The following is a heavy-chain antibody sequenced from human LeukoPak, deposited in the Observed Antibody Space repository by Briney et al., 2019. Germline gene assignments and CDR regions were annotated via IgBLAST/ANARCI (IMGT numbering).Heavy chain of an antibody. CDR1: GGSISSSSYY. V-gene: IGHV4-39*07. D-gene: IGHD6-13*01. J-gene: IGHJ3*02. Sequence: SETLSLTCTVSGGSISSSSYYWGWIRQPPGKGLEWIGSIYYSGSTYYNPSLKSRVTISVDTSKNQFSLELSSVTAADTAVYYCARGQQLVRNAFDIWGQGTMVTVSS. CDR3: ARGQQLVRNAFDI. CDR2: IYYSGST.